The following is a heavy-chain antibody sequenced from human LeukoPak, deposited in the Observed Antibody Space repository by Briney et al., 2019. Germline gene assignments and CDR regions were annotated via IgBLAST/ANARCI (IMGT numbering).Heavy chain of an antibody. CDR1: GFTFSSYS. CDR2: ISSSSSTI. CDR3: ARGSSLDSYSYDY. D-gene: IGHD5-18*01. V-gene: IGHV3-48*01. Sequence: VGSLRLSCAASGFTFSSYSMNWVRQAPGKGLEWVSYISSSSSTIYYAHSVKGRFTVSRDNAKNSLYLQMNSLRAEDTAVYYCARGSSLDSYSYDYWGQGTLVTVSS. J-gene: IGHJ4*02.